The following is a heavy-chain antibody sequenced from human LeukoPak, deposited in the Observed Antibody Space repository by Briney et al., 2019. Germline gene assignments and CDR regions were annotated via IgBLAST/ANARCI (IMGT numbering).Heavy chain of an antibody. D-gene: IGHD6-19*01. V-gene: IGHV3-23*01. CDR1: GFTFSSYD. CDR2: IRPSGDNT. J-gene: IGHJ5*02. Sequence: GESLRLSCAASGFTFSSYDMTWVRQAPGRGLEWVSSIRPSGDNTYYGDSVKGRFTISRDNSKDTVYQQMNNMRVDDTAVYYCARVAGWHWFDPWGQGTPVTVSS. CDR3: ARVAGWHWFDP.